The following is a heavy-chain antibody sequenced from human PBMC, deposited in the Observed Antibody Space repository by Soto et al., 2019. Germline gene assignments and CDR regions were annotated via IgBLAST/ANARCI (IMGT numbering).Heavy chain of an antibody. J-gene: IGHJ1*01. CDR1: GYTFTSYA. D-gene: IGHD3-3*01. CDR2: INAGNGNT. Sequence: ASVKVSCKASGYTFTSYAMHWVRQAPGQRLEWMGWINAGNGNTKYSQKFQGRVTITRDTSASTAYMELSSLRSEDTAVYYCAIGGYDFWDGSTEYFQHCGQGTLVTVSS. V-gene: IGHV1-3*01. CDR3: AIGGYDFWDGSTEYFQH.